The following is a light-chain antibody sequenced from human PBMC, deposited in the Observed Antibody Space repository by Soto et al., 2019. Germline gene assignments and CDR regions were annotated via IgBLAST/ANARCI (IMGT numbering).Light chain of an antibody. CDR1: SSDVGDYNH. J-gene: IGLJ1*01. V-gene: IGLV2-18*01. CDR2: EVT. Sequence: QSALTQPPSVSGSPGQSVTICCTGTSSDVGDYNHVSWYQQSPGTVPKLLIYEVTSRPSGVPDRFSGSKSGNTASLTISGLQAEDEADYYYNLYTSSNTYVFGTGTKVTVL. CDR3: NLYTSSNTYV.